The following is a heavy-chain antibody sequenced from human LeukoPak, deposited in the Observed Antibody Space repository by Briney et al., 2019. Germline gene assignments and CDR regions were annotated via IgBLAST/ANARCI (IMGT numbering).Heavy chain of an antibody. Sequence: GSLRLSCAASGFTFSSYAMSWVRQAPGKGLEWVSAISGSGGSTYYADSVKGRFTISRDNSKNTLYLQMNSLRAEDTAVYYCAKDLPYPMVRGVIGYMGVWGKGTTVTVSS. V-gene: IGHV3-23*01. J-gene: IGHJ6*03. CDR1: GFTFSSYA. CDR2: ISGSGGST. D-gene: IGHD3-10*01. CDR3: AKDLPYPMVRGVIGYMGV.